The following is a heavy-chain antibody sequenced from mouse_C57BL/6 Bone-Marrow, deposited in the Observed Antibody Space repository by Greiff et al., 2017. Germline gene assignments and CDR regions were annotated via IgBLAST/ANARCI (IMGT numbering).Heavy chain of an antibody. D-gene: IGHD1-2*01. Sequence: QVQLQQPGAELVRPGTSVKLSCKASGYTFTSYWMHWVKQRPGQGLEWIGVIDPSDSYTNYNQKFKGKATLTVDTSSSTAYMQLSSLTSEDSAVYYWGSHYYGTFAYWGQGTLVTVSA. J-gene: IGHJ3*01. CDR1: GYTFTSYW. V-gene: IGHV1-59*01. CDR3: GSHYYGTFAY. CDR2: IDPSDSYT.